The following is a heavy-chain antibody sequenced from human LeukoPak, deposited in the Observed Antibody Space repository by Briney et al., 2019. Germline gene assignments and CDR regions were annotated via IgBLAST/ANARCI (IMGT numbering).Heavy chain of an antibody. CDR2: IRYDGSNK. D-gene: IGHD3-16*01. Sequence: PGGSLRLSCAASGFTFSSYGMHWVRQAPGKGLEWVAFIRYDGSNKYYADSVKGRFTISRDNSKNTLYLQMNSLRAEDTAVYFCARERGSGGAYVHDAFDIWGQGTMVTVSS. V-gene: IGHV3-30*02. J-gene: IGHJ3*02. CDR1: GFTFSSYG. CDR3: ARERGSGGAYVHDAFDI.